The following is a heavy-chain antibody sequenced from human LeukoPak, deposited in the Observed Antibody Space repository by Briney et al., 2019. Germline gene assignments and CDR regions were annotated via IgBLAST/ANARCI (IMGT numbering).Heavy chain of an antibody. CDR1: GFTFSSYA. CDR3: ARDPNGDYIGAFEV. CDR2: ISGGGGTT. V-gene: IGHV3-23*01. J-gene: IGHJ3*01. Sequence: GGSLRLSCAASGFTFSSYAMMWLRQAPGKGLEWVSAISGGGGTTLYADSVKGRFTISRDNSKNTLYLQMSSLRAEDTAVYYCARDPNGDYIGAFEVWGQGTMVTVSS. D-gene: IGHD4-17*01.